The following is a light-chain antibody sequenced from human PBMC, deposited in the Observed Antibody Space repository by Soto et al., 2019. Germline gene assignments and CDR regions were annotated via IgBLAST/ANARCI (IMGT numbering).Light chain of an antibody. CDR2: ANN. CDR1: SSNIGSNY. Sequence: QSVLTQPPSASGTPGQRVTISCSGSSSNIGSNYVYWYQQLPGTAPKLLIYANNQRPSGVPDRFSGSKSGTSGSLAISGLQSEDEADYYCAAWDDSLNGDVVFGGGTQLTVL. V-gene: IGLV1-44*01. CDR3: AAWDDSLNGDVV. J-gene: IGLJ2*01.